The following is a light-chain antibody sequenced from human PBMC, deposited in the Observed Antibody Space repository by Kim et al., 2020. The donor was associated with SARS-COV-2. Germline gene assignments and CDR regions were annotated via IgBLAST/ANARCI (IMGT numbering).Light chain of an antibody. CDR1: NIGTKT. CDR2: YDY. CDR3: QVWDSSSDHWV. Sequence: SYERTQPPSVSVAPGETATITCGGNNIGTKTVHWYQQKPGQAPVLVIYYDYDRPSGIPERFSGSNSGNTATLTISRVEAGDEADYYCQVWDSSSDHWVFGGGTQLTVL. V-gene: IGLV3-21*04. J-gene: IGLJ3*02.